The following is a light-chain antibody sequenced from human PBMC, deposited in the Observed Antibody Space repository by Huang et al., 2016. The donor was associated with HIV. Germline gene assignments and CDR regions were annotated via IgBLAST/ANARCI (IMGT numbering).Light chain of an antibody. J-gene: IGKJ1*01. CDR1: QSIGNY. CDR3: QQSYNSWT. V-gene: IGKV1-39*01. CDR2: GAS. Sequence: DIQMTQSPSSLSASVGDRVTVTCRASQSIGNYLNWYQQKPGKAPTLLIYGASILQSGVPSRFSGSGSVTVFILSITSLQPEDFATYYCQQSYNSWTFGQGTKVDIK.